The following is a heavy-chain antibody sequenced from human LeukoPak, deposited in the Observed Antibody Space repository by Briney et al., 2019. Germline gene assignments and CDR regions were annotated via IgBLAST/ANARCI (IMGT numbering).Heavy chain of an antibody. Sequence: SETLSLTCAVYGGSFSGYYWSWIRQPPGKGLEWIGEINHSGSTNYNPSLKSRVTISVDTSKNQFSLKLSSVTAADTAVCYCARVRHSGSYYDFDYWGQGTLVTVSS. CDR1: GGSFSGYY. CDR2: INHSGST. J-gene: IGHJ4*02. V-gene: IGHV4-34*01. CDR3: ARVRHSGSYYDFDY. D-gene: IGHD3-10*01.